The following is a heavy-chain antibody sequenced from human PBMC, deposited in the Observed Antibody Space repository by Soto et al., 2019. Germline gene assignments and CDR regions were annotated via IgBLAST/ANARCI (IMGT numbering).Heavy chain of an antibody. CDR1: GYTFTSYG. Sequence: ASVKVSCKASGYTFTSYGIHWVRQAPGQRLEWMGWINAANGDTKYSPKFQGRVTITKDTSKNQVVLTMTNMDPVDTATYYCAHVTNWSLAYWGQGTLVTVSS. CDR2: INAANGDT. J-gene: IGHJ4*02. V-gene: IGHV1-3*01. CDR3: AHVTNWSLAY. D-gene: IGHD1-1*01.